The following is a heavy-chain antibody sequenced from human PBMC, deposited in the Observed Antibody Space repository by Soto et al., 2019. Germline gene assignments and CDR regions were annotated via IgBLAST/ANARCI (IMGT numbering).Heavy chain of an antibody. Sequence: SETLSLTCTVSGGSISSGGYYWSWIRQHPGKGLEWIGYIYYSGSTYYNPSLKSRVTISVDTSKNQFSLKLSSVTAADTAVYYCARVGGVCSSTSCYGPYYYCSGSNTRFDYWGQGTLVTVSS. CDR2: IYYSGST. V-gene: IGHV4-31*03. D-gene: IGHD2-2*01. CDR3: ARVGGVCSSTSCYGPYYYCSGSNTRFDY. J-gene: IGHJ4*02. CDR1: GGSISSGGYY.